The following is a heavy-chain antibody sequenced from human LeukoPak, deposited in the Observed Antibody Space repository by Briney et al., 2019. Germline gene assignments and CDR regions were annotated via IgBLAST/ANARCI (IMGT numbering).Heavy chain of an antibody. CDR1: GFTFSNAW. D-gene: IGHD1-26*01. CDR2: IKSKTDGGTT. J-gene: IGHJ4*02. CDR3: TTLGEGLPLDY. V-gene: IGHV3-15*01. Sequence: AGGSLRLSCAASGFTFSNAWMSWVRQAPGKGLEWVGRIKSKTDGGTTDYAAPVKGRFTISRDDSKNTLYLQMNSLKTEDPAVYYCTTLGEGLPLDYWGQGTLVTVSS.